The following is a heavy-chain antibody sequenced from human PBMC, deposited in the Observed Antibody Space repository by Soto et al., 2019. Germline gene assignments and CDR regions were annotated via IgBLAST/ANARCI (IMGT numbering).Heavy chain of an antibody. CDR2: IIHTGDNT. CDR3: ARGTSIAY. D-gene: IGHD1-1*01. Sequence: GGSLRLSCADSGFTFSSYDMTWVRQAPGKGLEWVSTIIHTGDNTYFADSVKGRFTISRDNSKNTLYLQMSRLRAEDTALYYCARGTSIAYWGQGTLVTVSS. CDR1: GFTFSSYD. J-gene: IGHJ4*02. V-gene: IGHV3-23*01.